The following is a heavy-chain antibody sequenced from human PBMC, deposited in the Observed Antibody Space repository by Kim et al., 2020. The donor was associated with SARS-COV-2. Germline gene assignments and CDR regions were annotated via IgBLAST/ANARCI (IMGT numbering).Heavy chain of an antibody. Sequence: ASVKVSCKASGYTFTSYGISWVRQAPGQGLEWMGWISAYNGNTNYAQKLQGRVTMTTDTSTSTAYMELRSLRSDDTAVYYCARDRNYIAARGLVDYWGQGTLVTVSS. V-gene: IGHV1-18*01. D-gene: IGHD6-6*01. CDR1: GYTFTSYG. J-gene: IGHJ4*02. CDR2: ISAYNGNT. CDR3: ARDRNYIAARGLVDY.